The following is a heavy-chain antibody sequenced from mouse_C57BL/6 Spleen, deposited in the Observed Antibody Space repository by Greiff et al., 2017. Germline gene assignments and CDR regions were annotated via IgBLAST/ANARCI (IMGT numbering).Heavy chain of an antibody. CDR2: IYPGDGDT. V-gene: IGHV1-82*01. CDR3: ARDYGSPRGYFDV. D-gene: IGHD1-1*01. J-gene: IGHJ1*03. Sequence: QVQLQQSGPELVKPGASVKISCKASGYAFSSSWMNWVKQRPGKGLEWIGRIYPGDGDTNYNGKFKGKATLTADKSSSTAYMQLSSLTSEDSAVYFCARDYGSPRGYFDVWGTGTTVTVSS. CDR1: GYAFSSSW.